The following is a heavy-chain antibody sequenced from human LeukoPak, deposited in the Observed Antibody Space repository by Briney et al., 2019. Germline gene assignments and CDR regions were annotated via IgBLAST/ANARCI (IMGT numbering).Heavy chain of an antibody. V-gene: IGHV4-39*07. Sequence: ASQTLSLTCTVSGGSISSGSYYWGWIRQPPGKGLEWIGSIYHSGSTYYNPSLKSRVTISVDTSKNQFSLKLSSVTAADTAVYYCARAAPYYYDSSGVNWFDPWGQGTLVTVSS. CDR2: IYHSGST. J-gene: IGHJ5*02. CDR1: GGSISSGSYY. D-gene: IGHD3-22*01. CDR3: ARAAPYYYDSSGVNWFDP.